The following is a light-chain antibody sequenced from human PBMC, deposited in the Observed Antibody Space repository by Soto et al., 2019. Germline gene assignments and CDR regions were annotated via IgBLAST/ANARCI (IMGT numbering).Light chain of an antibody. J-gene: IGKJ5*01. CDR1: QTISTW. Sequence: DNRRSQSPPTQSATVGDRVTITCRASQTISTWLAWYQHKPGKAPNLLIYDASTLMSGVPSRFSGSGSGTEFTLTISSLQPGDFATYYFQQSETYPLSFAQGRRLEIK. V-gene: IGKV1-5*01. CDR2: DAS. CDR3: QQSETYPLS.